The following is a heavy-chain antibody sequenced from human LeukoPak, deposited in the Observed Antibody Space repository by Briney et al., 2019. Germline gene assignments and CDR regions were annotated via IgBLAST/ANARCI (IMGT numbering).Heavy chain of an antibody. Sequence: PGGSLRLSCAASGFSVSNKYMSWVRQAPGKGLEWVSVIYSGGSAYYADSVKGRFTISRDNSKNTLYLQMNSLRAEDTAVYYCVRDVGGDSDGFDSWGQGTLVIVSS. D-gene: IGHD2-21*02. CDR3: VRDVGGDSDGFDS. V-gene: IGHV3-53*01. CDR1: GFSVSNKY. CDR2: IYSGGSA. J-gene: IGHJ4*02.